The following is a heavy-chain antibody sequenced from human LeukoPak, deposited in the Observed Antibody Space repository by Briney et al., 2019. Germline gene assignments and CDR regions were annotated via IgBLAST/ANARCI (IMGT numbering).Heavy chain of an antibody. CDR2: IYHSGRT. Sequence: PSETLSLTCTVSGYSISSGYYWGWIRQPPGKGLECIGSIYHSGRTYYNPSLKSRVTISVDTSKNRFSLKLSSVTAADTAVYYCARVTMVRGVTFDYWGQGTLVTVSS. D-gene: IGHD3-10*01. CDR3: ARVTMVRGVTFDY. V-gene: IGHV4-38-2*02. CDR1: GYSISSGYY. J-gene: IGHJ4*02.